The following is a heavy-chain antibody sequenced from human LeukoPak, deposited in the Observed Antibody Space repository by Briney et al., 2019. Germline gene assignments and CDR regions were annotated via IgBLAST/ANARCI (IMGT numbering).Heavy chain of an antibody. V-gene: IGHV3-66*01. D-gene: IGHD3-3*01. CDR3: ARSLRFLESFDY. Sequence: PGGSLRLSCAASGFTVSSNSISWVRQAPGKGLEWVSVIYDGGSTYHTDSVKGRFTISRDNSKNTLYLQMNSLRAEDTAVYYCARSLRFLESFDYWGQGTLVTVSS. J-gene: IGHJ4*02. CDR2: IYDGGST. CDR1: GFTVSSNS.